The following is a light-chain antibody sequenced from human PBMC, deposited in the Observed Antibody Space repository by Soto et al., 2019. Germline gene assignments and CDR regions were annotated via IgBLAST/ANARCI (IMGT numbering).Light chain of an antibody. CDR1: SGHSNYA. V-gene: IGLV4-69*01. J-gene: IGLJ7*01. CDR3: QTWGTGSAIVV. CDR2: VNSGGSH. Sequence: QLVLTQSPSASASLGASVKLTCTLSSGHSNYAIAWHQQQPEKGPRYLMNVNSGGSHIKGDGIPDRFSCSSSGAERYRFISSLQSEDEAYYYCQTWGTGSAIVVFGGGTQLTVL.